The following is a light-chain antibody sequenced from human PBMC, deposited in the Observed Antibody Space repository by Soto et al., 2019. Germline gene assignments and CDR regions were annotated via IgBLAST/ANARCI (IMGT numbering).Light chain of an antibody. V-gene: IGLV2-14*03. CDR2: DVN. CDR1: SSDIGAYNY. J-gene: IGLJ1*01. CDR3: ISYTTRGTYV. Sequence: QSALTQPASVSGSPGQSIAISCTGASSDIGAYNYVSWHQQHPGKAPKLMIYDVNNRPSGVSDRFSGSKSGYTASLTISGLQAEDEAEYYCISYTTRGTYVFGTGTKVTVL.